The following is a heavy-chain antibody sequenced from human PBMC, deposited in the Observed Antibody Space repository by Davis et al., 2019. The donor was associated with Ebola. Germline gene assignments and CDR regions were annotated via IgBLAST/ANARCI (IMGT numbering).Heavy chain of an antibody. V-gene: IGHV3-23*01. CDR1: GFIFRSYA. Sequence: GESLKIPCAALGFIFRSYAMSWVRQAPGKGLEWVSSISVRSITYHADSVKGRFTISSDNSKNTLYLQMNSLRAEDTAVYYCAKVHPPTTVTTGWFDPWGQGALVTVSS. CDR2: ISVRSIT. D-gene: IGHD4-17*01. J-gene: IGHJ5*02. CDR3: AKVHPPTTVTTGWFDP.